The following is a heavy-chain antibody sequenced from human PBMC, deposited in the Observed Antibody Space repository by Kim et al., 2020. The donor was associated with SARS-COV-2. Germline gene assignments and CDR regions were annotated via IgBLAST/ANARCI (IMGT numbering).Heavy chain of an antibody. CDR1: GFTFGSHW. CDR2: VWSDGSRP. CDR3: GKLPPGY. D-gene: IGHD1-1*01. V-gene: IGHV3-74*01. Sequence: GGSLRLSCAASGFTFGSHWMYWIRQAPGKGLVWVARVWSDGSRPSYADSVRGRFTITRDNSKDTLFLQMNSLRPDDTAVYYCGKLPPGYWGQGTLVPVSS. J-gene: IGHJ4*02.